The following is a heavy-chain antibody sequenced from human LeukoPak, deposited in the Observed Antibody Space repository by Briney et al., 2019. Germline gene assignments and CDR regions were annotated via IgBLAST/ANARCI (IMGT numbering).Heavy chain of an antibody. CDR3: AKGSQHYYDSSGYGY. CDR2: ISGSGGST. V-gene: IGHV3-23*01. Sequence: PGGSLRLSCAASGFTFSSYAMSWVRQAPGKGLGWVSAISGSGGSTYYADSVKGRFTISRDNSKNTLYLQMNSLRAEDTAVYYCAKGSQHYYDSSGYGYWGQGTLVTVSS. J-gene: IGHJ4*02. CDR1: GFTFSSYA. D-gene: IGHD3-22*01.